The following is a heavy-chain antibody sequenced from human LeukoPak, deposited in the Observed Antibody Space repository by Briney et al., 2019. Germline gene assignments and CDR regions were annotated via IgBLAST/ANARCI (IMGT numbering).Heavy chain of an antibody. CDR2: IHRSGST. J-gene: IGHJ5*02. D-gene: IGHD3-10*01. CDR1: GGSNNGDY. CDR3: ARGYGSGSHST. V-gene: IGHV4-4*07. Sequence: PSETLSLTCTMSGGSNNGDYWSWVRQPAGEGLEWIGRIHRSGSTYYNPSLKSRVTMSADTSKNRISLKVNSVTAADTAVYFCARGYGSGSHSTWGQGTLVTVSS.